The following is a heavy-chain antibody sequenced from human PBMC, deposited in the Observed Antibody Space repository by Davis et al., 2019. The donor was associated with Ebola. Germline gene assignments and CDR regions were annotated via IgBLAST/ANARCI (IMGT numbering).Heavy chain of an antibody. CDR1: GDTVSSNEYY. CDR3: TRGAGRLYAYAGTYTP. V-gene: IGHV4-61*08. Sequence: PSETLSLTCTVTGDTVSSNEYYWTWIRQSPGKGLEWIGYIYDSARTNFNPSLAGRVSMAVDTSKNQFSLNLTSMTAADTAVYYCTRGAGRLYAYAGTYTPWGQGIQVTVTS. CDR2: IYDSART. J-gene: IGHJ5*02. D-gene: IGHD3-16*01.